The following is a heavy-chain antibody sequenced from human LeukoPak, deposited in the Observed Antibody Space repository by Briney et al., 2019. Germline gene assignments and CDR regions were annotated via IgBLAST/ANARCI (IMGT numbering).Heavy chain of an antibody. Sequence: KPSETLSLTCTVSGGSISSYYWSWIRQPPGKGLEWIGYIYYSGSTNYNPSLKSRVTISVDTSKNQFSLKLSSVTAADTAVYYCARAPARFKYYFDYWGQGTLVTVSS. J-gene: IGHJ4*02. CDR1: GGSISSYY. V-gene: IGHV4-59*01. D-gene: IGHD2-2*01. CDR2: IYYSGST. CDR3: ARAPARFKYYFDY.